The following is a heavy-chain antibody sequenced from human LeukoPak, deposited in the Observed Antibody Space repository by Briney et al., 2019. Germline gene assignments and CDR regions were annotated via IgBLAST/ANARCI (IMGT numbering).Heavy chain of an antibody. Sequence: GGPLRLSCAASGFTFSSYSMNWVRQAPGKGLEWVSSISSSSSYIYYADSVKGRFTISRDNAKNSLYLQMNSLRAEDTAVYYCARDNYYDRPYYFDYWGQGTLVTVSS. V-gene: IGHV3-21*01. CDR3: ARDNYYDRPYYFDY. CDR1: GFTFSSYS. J-gene: IGHJ4*02. D-gene: IGHD3-22*01. CDR2: ISSSSSYI.